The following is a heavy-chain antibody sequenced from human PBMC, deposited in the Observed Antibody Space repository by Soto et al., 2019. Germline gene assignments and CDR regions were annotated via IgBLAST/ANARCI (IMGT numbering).Heavy chain of an antibody. V-gene: IGHV4-61*01. D-gene: IGHD4-4*01. CDR2: IYYSGST. CDR1: GGSVSSGSYY. CDR3: ARVSDYTFDP. J-gene: IGHJ5*02. Sequence: PXGTLSLTCTVSGGSVSSGSYYWSWIRQPPGKGLEWIGYIYYSGSTNYNPSLKSRVTISVDTSKNQFSLKLSSVTAADTAVYYCARVSDYTFDPWGQGTLVTVSS.